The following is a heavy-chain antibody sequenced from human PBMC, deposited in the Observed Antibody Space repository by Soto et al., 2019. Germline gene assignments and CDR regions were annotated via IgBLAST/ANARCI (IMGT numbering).Heavy chain of an antibody. D-gene: IGHD3-16*02. CDR1: GFTFSSYA. V-gene: IGHV3-23*01. J-gene: IGHJ4*02. Sequence: GGSLRLSCAASGFTFSSYAMSWVRQAPGKGLEWVSAISGSGGSTYYADSVKGRFTISRDNSKNTPYLQMNSLRAEDTAVYYCAKLIRLHLGELSPFDYWGQGTLVTVSS. CDR2: ISGSGGST. CDR3: AKLIRLHLGELSPFDY.